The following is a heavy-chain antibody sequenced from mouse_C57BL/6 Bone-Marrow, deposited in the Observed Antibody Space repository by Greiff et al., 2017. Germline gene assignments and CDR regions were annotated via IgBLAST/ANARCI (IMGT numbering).Heavy chain of an antibody. V-gene: IGHV1-42*01. Sequence: EVQLQQSGPELVKPGASVKISCKASGYSFTGYYMNWVKQSPEKSLEWIGEINPSTGGTTYNQKFKAKATSTVDKSSSTAYMQLKSLTSEDSAVYYCAVGPFDYWGQGTTLTVSS. CDR1: GYSFTGYY. CDR3: AVGPFDY. CDR2: INPSTGGT. J-gene: IGHJ2*01. D-gene: IGHD4-1*01.